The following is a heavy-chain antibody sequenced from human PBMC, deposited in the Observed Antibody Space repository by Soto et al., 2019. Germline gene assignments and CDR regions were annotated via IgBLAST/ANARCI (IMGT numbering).Heavy chain of an antibody. CDR3: AKDRYLDHDSRGYLFDN. V-gene: IGHV3-23*01. CDR2: ISRYGDFT. J-gene: IGHJ4*02. Sequence: EVQLLESGGDLIQPGGSLRLSCAASGFTFNIYAMTWVRQAPGKGLEWVSAISRYGDFTYYADSVEGRFTISRDNSKNTLYVQMNSLRAEDTALYYCAKDRYLDHDSRGYLFDNWGQGTLVTVSS. CDR1: GFTFNIYA. D-gene: IGHD3-22*01.